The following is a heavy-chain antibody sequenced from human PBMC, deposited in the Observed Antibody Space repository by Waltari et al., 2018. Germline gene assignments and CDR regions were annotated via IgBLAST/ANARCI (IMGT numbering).Heavy chain of an antibody. CDR2: VNRDGRRT. Sequence: EVQVVESGGSLVQPGGSLRLACTASGFPFSPYCMPWVRQAPGKGLVWVSGVNRDGRRTTYADPVKGRFTISRDNARNTVHLEMNSLTVEDTALYYCGTLEAVASWGQGTQVTVSS. CDR1: GFPFSPYC. J-gene: IGHJ5*02. CDR3: GTLEAVAS. V-gene: IGHV3-74*03.